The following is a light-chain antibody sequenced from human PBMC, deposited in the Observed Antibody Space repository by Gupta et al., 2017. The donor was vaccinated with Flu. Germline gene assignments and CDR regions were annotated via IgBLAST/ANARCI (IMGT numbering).Light chain of an antibody. V-gene: IGLV4-69*01. J-gene: IGLJ3*02. CDR2: LNSDGSH. CDR1: SGHSSYA. CDR3: QTWGTGRGV. Sequence: QLVLPQSPSASASLGASVKLTCTLSSGHSSYAIAWHQQQPEKGPRYLMKLNSDGSHSKGDGIPDRFSGSSSGAERDLTISSRQSEDEADYYCQTWGTGRGVFGGGTKLTVL.